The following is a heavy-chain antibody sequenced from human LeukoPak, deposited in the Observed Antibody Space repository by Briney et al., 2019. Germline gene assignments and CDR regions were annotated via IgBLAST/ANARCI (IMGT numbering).Heavy chain of an antibody. CDR2: LSYNGDT. D-gene: IGHD6-13*01. CDR1: GGSISSSSYY. V-gene: IGHV4-39*07. CDR3: PRVSVAGTGLDY. J-gene: IGHJ4*02. Sequence: SETLSLTCTVSGGSISSSSYYWGWIRQPPGKGLEWVGFLSYNGDTYYNPSLKSRVIISVDTSKNQFSLRLSSVTAAHTDSYLCPRVSVAGTGLDYWGQATQVTVCS.